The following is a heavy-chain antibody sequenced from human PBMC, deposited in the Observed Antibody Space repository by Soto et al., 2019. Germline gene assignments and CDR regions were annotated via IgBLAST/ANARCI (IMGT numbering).Heavy chain of an antibody. J-gene: IGHJ2*01. D-gene: IGHD3-10*02. CDR1: GFTFNTYW. V-gene: IGHV3-7*05. CDR3: ARGCWGRYFEL. Sequence: EVQLVESGGGLVQPGGSLRLSCAASGFTFNTYWMKWVRQAPGKGLDWVADIKQGGSEKYYVDSVRGRFTISRDNARTSLYLQMNSLRAEYRAMYYCARGCWGRYFELWGRGTLVTVSS. CDR2: IKQGGSEK.